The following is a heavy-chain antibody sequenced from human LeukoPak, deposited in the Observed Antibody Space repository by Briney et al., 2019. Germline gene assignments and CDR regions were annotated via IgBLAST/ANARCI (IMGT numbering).Heavy chain of an antibody. Sequence: GGSLRLSCVGSGFTLSSYNMNWVRQAPGKGLEWVSYISSSSNTIYYADSVKGRFTISRDNAKNSLYLQMNSLRAEDTAVYYCARAELWWRDRNWYFDLWGRGTLVTVSS. D-gene: IGHD2-21*01. CDR3: ARAELWWRDRNWYFDL. V-gene: IGHV3-48*04. J-gene: IGHJ2*01. CDR1: GFTLSSYN. CDR2: ISSSSNTI.